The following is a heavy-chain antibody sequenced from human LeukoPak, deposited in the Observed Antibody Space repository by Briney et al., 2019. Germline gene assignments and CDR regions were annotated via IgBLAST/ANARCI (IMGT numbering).Heavy chain of an antibody. D-gene: IGHD3-10*01. Sequence: SETLSLTCTVSGGSISSYYWSWIRQPPGKGLEWIGYIYYSGSTNYNPSLKSRVTISVDTSKNQFSLKLSSVTAADTAVYYCARRSNYGSGSYYDYWGQGTPVTVSS. CDR1: GGSISSYY. V-gene: IGHV4-59*08. CDR3: ARRSNYGSGSYYDY. J-gene: IGHJ4*02. CDR2: IYYSGST.